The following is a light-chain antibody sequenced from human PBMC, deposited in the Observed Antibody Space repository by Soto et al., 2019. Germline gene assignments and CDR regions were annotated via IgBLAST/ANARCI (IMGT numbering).Light chain of an antibody. CDR3: QQANSFPRT. CDR2: SAS. J-gene: IGKJ4*01. Sequence: DIQMTQSPSSVSASVGDRVTITCRASQGFSTWLAWYRRKPGRAPELLIYSASILHSGVPSRFSGSGSGTYFTLTNSSLQPEDFATYYCQQANSFPRTFGGGTEVEIK. CDR1: QGFSTW. V-gene: IGKV1-12*01.